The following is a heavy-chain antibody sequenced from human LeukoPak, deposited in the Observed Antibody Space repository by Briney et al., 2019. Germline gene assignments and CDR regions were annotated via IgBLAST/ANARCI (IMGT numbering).Heavy chain of an antibody. J-gene: IGHJ6*02. CDR3: ARASGSGYYGMDV. V-gene: IGHV1-2*02. Sequence: GASVKVSCKTSGYTLTDYYMHWVRQAPGQGLKWMGWINPKNGGTKYTQKFQVRVTMTRDTSISTVYMELSSLRSDDTAVYYCARASGSGYYGMDVWGQGTTVTVSS. CDR1: GYTLTDYY. D-gene: IGHD5-12*01. CDR2: INPKNGGT.